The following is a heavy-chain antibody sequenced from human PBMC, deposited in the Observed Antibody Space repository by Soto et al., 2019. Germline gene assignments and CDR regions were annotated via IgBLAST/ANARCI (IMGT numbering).Heavy chain of an antibody. J-gene: IGHJ4*02. D-gene: IGHD6-19*01. Sequence: GASVKVSCKVSGYTLTELSMHWVRQAPGKGLEWMGGFDPEDGETIYAQKFQGRVTMTEDTSTDTAYMELSSLRSEDTAVYYCATDASVAGTWDYWGQGTLVTVSS. CDR1: GYTLTELS. CDR3: ATDASVAGTWDY. CDR2: FDPEDGET. V-gene: IGHV1-24*01.